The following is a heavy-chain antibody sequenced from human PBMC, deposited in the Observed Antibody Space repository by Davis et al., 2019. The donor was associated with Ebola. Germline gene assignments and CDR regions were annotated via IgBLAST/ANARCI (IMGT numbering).Heavy chain of an antibody. J-gene: IGHJ4*02. Sequence: PGGSLRLSCAASGFTFSSYRMHWVRHAPGKGLVWVARINSDGSITGYADSVKGRFTISRDNARNTVSLQMNSLRAEDTALYYCARSSYQPDWWGQGTMVTVSS. D-gene: IGHD2-2*01. CDR1: GFTFSSYR. CDR2: INSDGSIT. V-gene: IGHV3-74*01. CDR3: ARSSYQPDW.